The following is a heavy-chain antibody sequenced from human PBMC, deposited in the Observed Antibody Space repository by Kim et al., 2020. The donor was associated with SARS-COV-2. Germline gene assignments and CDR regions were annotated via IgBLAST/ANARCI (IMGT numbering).Heavy chain of an antibody. D-gene: IGHD7-27*01. CDR3: VRTIKSPGEDY. CDR1: GYSFTAFY. Sequence: ASVKVSCKTSGYSFTAFYIHWVRQAPGQGLEYMGWINPKNGGTGYAQRFQGRVTMTKDTSVTTAYVDLNRLRSDDTAVYYCVRTIKSPGEDYWGQGTLVTVSS. J-gene: IGHJ4*02. V-gene: IGHV1-2*02. CDR2: INPKNGGT.